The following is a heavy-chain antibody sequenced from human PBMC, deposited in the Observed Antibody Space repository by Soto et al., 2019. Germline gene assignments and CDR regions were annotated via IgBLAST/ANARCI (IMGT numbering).Heavy chain of an antibody. CDR1: GGSISSSSYY. CDR3: ASRRGYCSGGSCYGYYFDY. Sequence: QLQLQESGPGLVKPSETLSLTCTVSGGSISSSSYYWGWIRQPLGKVLEWFGSFYYSGCTYYNPSLRSRVTISVDTSKYQFSLKLSSVTAADTAVYYCASRRGYCSGGSCYGYYFDYWGQGTLVTVSS. CDR2: FYYSGCT. V-gene: IGHV4-39*01. J-gene: IGHJ4*02. D-gene: IGHD2-15*01.